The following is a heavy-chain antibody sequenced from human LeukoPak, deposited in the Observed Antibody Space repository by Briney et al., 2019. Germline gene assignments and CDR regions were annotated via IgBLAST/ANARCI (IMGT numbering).Heavy chain of an antibody. J-gene: IGHJ4*02. D-gene: IGHD5-18*01. V-gene: IGHV2-5*02. CDR2: IYWDDDK. Sequence: ESGPTLVKPTQTLTLTCTFSGFSLSTIGVGVGWIRQPPGEALEWLAFIYWDDDKRYRSSLKSRLTITKDTSKNQVVLTMTNMDPVDTATYYCAHRGVDTTTGGTTTFDYWGQGTLVIVSS. CDR3: AHRGVDTTTGGTTTFDY. CDR1: GFSLSTIGVG.